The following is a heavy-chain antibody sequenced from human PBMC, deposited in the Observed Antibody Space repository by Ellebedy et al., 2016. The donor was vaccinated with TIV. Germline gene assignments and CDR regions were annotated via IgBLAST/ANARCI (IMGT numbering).Heavy chain of an antibody. V-gene: IGHV4-34*01. Sequence: SETLSLTCAVYGGSFSGYYWSWIRQPPGKGLEWIGEINHSGSTNYNPSLKSRVTVSVDTSKNQFSLKLSSVTAADTAVYYCARGLVATIGASRTQGGYYFDYWGQGTLVTVSS. CDR2: INHSGST. D-gene: IGHD5-12*01. CDR1: GGSFSGYY. CDR3: ARGLVATIGASRTQGGYYFDY. J-gene: IGHJ4*02.